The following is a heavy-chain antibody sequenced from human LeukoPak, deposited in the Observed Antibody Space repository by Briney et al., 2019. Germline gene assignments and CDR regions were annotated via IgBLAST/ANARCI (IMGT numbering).Heavy chain of an antibody. V-gene: IGHV4-34*01. CDR1: GGSFSGYY. Sequence: PSGTLSLACAVYGGSFSGYYWSWIRQPPGKGLEWIGEINHSGSTNYNPSLKSRVTISVDTSKNQFSLKLSSVTAADTAVYYCARGRGGDWGQGTLVTVSS. CDR3: ARGRGGD. D-gene: IGHD3-10*01. J-gene: IGHJ4*02. CDR2: INHSGST.